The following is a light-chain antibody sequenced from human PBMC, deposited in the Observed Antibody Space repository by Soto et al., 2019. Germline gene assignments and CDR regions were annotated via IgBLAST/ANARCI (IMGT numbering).Light chain of an antibody. Sequence: DIQMTQSPCSLSASVGDGVTITCRASQSISSYLNWYQQKPGKAPKLLIYAASSLQSGVPSRFSGSGSGTAFTLTISSLQPEDFATYYCQKSYSTPITFGQGTRLEI. V-gene: IGKV1-39*01. CDR1: QSISSY. CDR2: AAS. CDR3: QKSYSTPIT. J-gene: IGKJ5*01.